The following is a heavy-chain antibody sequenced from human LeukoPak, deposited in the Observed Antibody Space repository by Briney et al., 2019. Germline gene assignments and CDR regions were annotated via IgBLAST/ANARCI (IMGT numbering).Heavy chain of an antibody. V-gene: IGHV4-59*01. Sequence: SETLSLTCTVSGGSISSYYWSWIRQPPGKGLEWIGYIYYSGSTNYNPSLKSRVTISVDTSKNQFSLKLSSVTAADTAVYYCARALVRFGELNSYNWFDPWGQGTLVTVSS. J-gene: IGHJ5*02. CDR1: GGSISSYY. D-gene: IGHD3-10*01. CDR3: ARALVRFGELNSYNWFDP. CDR2: IYYSGST.